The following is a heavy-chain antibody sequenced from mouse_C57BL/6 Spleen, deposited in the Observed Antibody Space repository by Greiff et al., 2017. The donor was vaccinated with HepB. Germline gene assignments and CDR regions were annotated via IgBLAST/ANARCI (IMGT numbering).Heavy chain of an antibody. Sequence: QVQLQQSGAELVMPGASVKLSCKASGYTFTSYWMHWVKQRPGQGLEWIGEIDPSDSYTNYNQKFKGKSTLTVDKSSSTAYMQLSSLTSEDSAVYYCASHYGSSPAWFAYWGQGTLVTVSA. CDR1: GYTFTSYW. CDR2: IDPSDSYT. D-gene: IGHD1-1*01. CDR3: ASHYGSSPAWFAY. V-gene: IGHV1-69*01. J-gene: IGHJ3*01.